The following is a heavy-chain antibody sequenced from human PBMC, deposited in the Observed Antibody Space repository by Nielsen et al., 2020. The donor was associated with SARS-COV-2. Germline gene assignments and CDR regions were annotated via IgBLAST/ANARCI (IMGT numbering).Heavy chain of an antibody. CDR3: AKAETYYYDSSGYSNEYFQH. CDR2: ISGSGGST. CDR1: GFTFSSYA. J-gene: IGHJ1*01. Sequence: GESLKISCAASGFTFSSYAMSWVRQAPGKGLEWVSAISGSGGSTYYADSVKGRFTISRDNSKNTLYLQMNSLRAEDTAVYYCAKAETYYYDSSGYSNEYFQHWGQGTLVTVSS. D-gene: IGHD3-22*01. V-gene: IGHV3-23*01.